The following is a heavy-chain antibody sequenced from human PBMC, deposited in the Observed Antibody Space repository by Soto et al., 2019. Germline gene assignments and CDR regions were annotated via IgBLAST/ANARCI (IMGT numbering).Heavy chain of an antibody. CDR1: GFNFSDYA. Sequence: GGSLRLSCAASGFNFSDYAMHWIRQAPGKGLEWLAIISLEGSNKYSAKPVKDRFTISRDSSKNTVFLHMDSLTAEDTAVYYCAKDRNYPRDQFHNWGQGTLVTVSS. CDR2: ISLEGSNK. V-gene: IGHV3-30*18. CDR3: AKDRNYPRDQFHN. J-gene: IGHJ4*02. D-gene: IGHD1-7*01.